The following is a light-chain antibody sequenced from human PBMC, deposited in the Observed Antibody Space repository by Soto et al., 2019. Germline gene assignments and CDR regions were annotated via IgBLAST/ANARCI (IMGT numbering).Light chain of an antibody. CDR2: WAS. J-gene: IGKJ4*01. Sequence: DIVMTQSPDSLAVSLGERATINCKSSQGVLYSSNNKNYVAWYQQKPGQPPKLLIYWASTRESGVPERLSGSGSGTDFTLTISSLPAEDGAVYYCQQDYSTPLTFVGGTQVEIK. CDR1: QGVLYSSNNKNY. CDR3: QQDYSTPLT. V-gene: IGKV4-1*01.